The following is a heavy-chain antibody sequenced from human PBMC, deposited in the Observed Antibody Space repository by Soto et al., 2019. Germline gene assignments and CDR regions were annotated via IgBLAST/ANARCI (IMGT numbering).Heavy chain of an antibody. CDR3: ASSNIAATGFYYYGMDV. CDR2: IYYSGST. CDR1: GGSISSYY. V-gene: IGHV4-59*01. Sequence: QVQLQESGPGLVKPSETLSLTCTVSGGSISSYYWSWIRQPPGKGLEWIGYIYYSGSTNYNPSLTRRVTISVDTSKTQFSLKLSSVTAADTAVYYCASSNIAATGFYYYGMDVWGRGTTVTVSS. D-gene: IGHD6-13*01. J-gene: IGHJ6*02.